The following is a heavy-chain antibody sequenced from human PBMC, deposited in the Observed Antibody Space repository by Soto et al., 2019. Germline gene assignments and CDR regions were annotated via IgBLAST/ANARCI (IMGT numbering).Heavy chain of an antibody. CDR2: LNPTTGNT. CDR3: ARDFSMVVVAPGY. Sequence: ASVKVSCKASGYLFTSSDINWVRQATGQGLEWMGWLNPTTGNTGYAQNFQGRVTMTGNTSISTAYMELSSLTSEDTAVYYCARDFSMVVVAPGYWGQGTLVTVSS. D-gene: IGHD3-22*01. V-gene: IGHV1-8*01. CDR1: GYLFTSSD. J-gene: IGHJ4*02.